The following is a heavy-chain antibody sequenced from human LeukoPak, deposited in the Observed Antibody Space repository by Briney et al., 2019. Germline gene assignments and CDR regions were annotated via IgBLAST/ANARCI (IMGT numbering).Heavy chain of an antibody. J-gene: IGHJ6*02. D-gene: IGHD3-9*01. V-gene: IGHV3-74*01. CDR1: GFTFSSYW. Sequence: GGSLRLSCAASGFTFSSYWMHWVRQAPGKGLVWVSRINSDGSSTSYADSVKGRFTISRDNAKNTLYLQMNSLRAEDTAVYYCARGRDILTGYHGGDYYYGMDVWGQGTTVTVSS. CDR3: ARGRDILTGYHGGDYYYGMDV. CDR2: INSDGSST.